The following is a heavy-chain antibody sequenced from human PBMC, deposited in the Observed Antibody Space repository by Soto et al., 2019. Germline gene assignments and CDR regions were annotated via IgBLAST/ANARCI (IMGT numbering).Heavy chain of an antibody. J-gene: IGHJ6*02. D-gene: IGHD6-19*01. Sequence: VKVSCKASGGTFSSYAISWVRQAPGQGLEWMGGIIPIFGTANYAQKFQGRVTITADKSTSTAYMELSSLRSEDTAVYYCATGMYSCGWLRYYYYYGLDVWGQGTTDTVSS. CDR1: GGTFSSYA. V-gene: IGHV1-69*06. CDR2: IIPIFGTA. CDR3: ATGMYSCGWLRYYYYYGLDV.